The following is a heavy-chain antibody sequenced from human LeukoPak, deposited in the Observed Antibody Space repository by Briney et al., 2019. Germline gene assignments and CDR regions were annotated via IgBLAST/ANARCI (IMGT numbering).Heavy chain of an antibody. D-gene: IGHD2-15*01. CDR3: ARDGVSGYYYYYMDV. CDR1: GFTLRNYW. CDR2: INQDSSGK. J-gene: IGHJ6*03. V-gene: IGHV3-7*01. Sequence: GGSLRLSCAASGFTLRNYWMSWVRQAPGKGLEWAANINQDSSGKYYVDSVKGRFTISRDNAKNSLYLQMNSLRAEDTAVYYCARDGVSGYYYYYMDVWGKGTTVTISS.